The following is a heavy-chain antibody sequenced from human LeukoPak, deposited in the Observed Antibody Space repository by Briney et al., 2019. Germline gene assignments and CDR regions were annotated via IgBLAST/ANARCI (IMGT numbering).Heavy chain of an antibody. D-gene: IGHD5-18*01. Sequence: AETLSLTCTVSGGSISSYCWSWIQHPAGPGLEWVGLIYISGSHNYNPSLRRRVPMPVATPKTHFSLKLSSVTAAATALYYCARVSGYSYGSFDYWGQGTLVTVSS. CDR1: GGSISSYC. J-gene: IGHJ4*02. V-gene: IGHV4-4*07. CDR2: IYISGSH. CDR3: ARVSGYSYGSFDY.